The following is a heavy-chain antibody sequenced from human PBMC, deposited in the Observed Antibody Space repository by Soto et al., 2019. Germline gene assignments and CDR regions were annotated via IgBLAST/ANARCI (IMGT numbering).Heavy chain of an antibody. V-gene: IGHV3-33*01. D-gene: IGHD5-18*01. CDR1: GFTFSRYG. Sequence: ESGGGVVQPGRSLRLSCAASGFTFSRYGMHWVRQAPGKGLEWVAVIWYDGSNKYYADSVKGRFTISRDNSKNTLYLQMNSLRAEDTAVYYCARGYTAMPLGFDYWGQGTLVTVSS. CDR2: IWYDGSNK. J-gene: IGHJ4*02. CDR3: ARGYTAMPLGFDY.